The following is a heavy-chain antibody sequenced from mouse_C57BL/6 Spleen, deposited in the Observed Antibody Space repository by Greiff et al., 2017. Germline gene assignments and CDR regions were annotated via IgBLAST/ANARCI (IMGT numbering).Heavy chain of an antibody. J-gene: IGHJ1*03. CDR2: ISYSGST. Sequence: EVQLQQSGPGLAKPSQTLSLTCSVTGYSITSDYWNWIRKFPGNKLEYMGYISYSGSTYYNPSLKSRISITRDTSKNHYYLQLNSVTTEHTATYYCAKQGITTGPHWYFDVWGTGTTVTVSS. CDR1: GYSITSDY. D-gene: IGHD2-4*01. CDR3: AKQGITTGPHWYFDV. V-gene: IGHV3-8*01.